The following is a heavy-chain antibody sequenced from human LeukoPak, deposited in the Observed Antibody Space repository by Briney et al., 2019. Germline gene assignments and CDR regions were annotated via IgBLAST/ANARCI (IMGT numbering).Heavy chain of an antibody. CDR1: GGTFSSYA. J-gene: IGHJ3*02. CDR2: IIPILGIA. V-gene: IGHV1-69*04. D-gene: IGHD2-2*01. CDR3: ASLGDIVVVPAELNDAFDI. Sequence: SVKVSCKASGGTFSSYAISWVRQAPGQGLEWVGRIIPILGIANYAQKLQGRVTITADKSTSTAYMELCSLRSEDTAVYYCASLGDIVVVPAELNDAFDIWGQGTMVTVSS.